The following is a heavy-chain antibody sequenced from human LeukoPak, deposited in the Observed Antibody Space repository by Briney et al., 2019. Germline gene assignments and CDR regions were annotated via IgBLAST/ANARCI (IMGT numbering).Heavy chain of an antibody. D-gene: IGHD3-10*01. V-gene: IGHV3-64*01. CDR2: ISSNGGST. CDR1: GFTFSSYA. CDR3: ARDSGDDAFDI. J-gene: IGHJ3*02. Sequence: GGSLRLSCAASGFTFSSYAMHWVRQAPGKGLEYVSAISSNGGSTYYANSVKGRFTISRDNSKTTLYLQMGSLRAEDMAVYYCARDSGDDAFDIWGQGTMVTVSS.